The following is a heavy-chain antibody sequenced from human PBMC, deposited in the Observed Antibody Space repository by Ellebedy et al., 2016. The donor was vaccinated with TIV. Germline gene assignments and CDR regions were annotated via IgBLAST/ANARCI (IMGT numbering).Heavy chain of an antibody. CDR3: ASDALPVAGYYFDY. CDR1: GYTFTGYY. D-gene: IGHD6-19*01. Sequence: ASVKVSCKASGYTFTGYYMHWVRQAPGQGLEWMGWINPNSGGTSYAQKFQGRVTMTRDTSINTAYMEVSRLRSDDTAVYYCASDALPVAGYYFDYWGQGTLVTVSS. CDR2: INPNSGGT. J-gene: IGHJ4*02. V-gene: IGHV1-2*02.